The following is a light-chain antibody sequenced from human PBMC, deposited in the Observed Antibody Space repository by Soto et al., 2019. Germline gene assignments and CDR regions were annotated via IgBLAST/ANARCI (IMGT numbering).Light chain of an antibody. CDR2: AAS. V-gene: IGKV1-8*01. CDR3: QQYYSYPQT. Sequence: AIRMTQSPSSLSASTGDRVTITCRASQGISSYLAWYQQKPGKAPKLLIYAASTLQSGVPSRFSGSGSGTDFTLTISCLQSEDFETYYCQQYYSYPQTLGQGTKVDIK. CDR1: QGISSY. J-gene: IGKJ1*01.